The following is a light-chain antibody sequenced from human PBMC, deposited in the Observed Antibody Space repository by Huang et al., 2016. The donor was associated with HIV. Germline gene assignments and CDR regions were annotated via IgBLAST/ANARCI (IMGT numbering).Light chain of an antibody. CDR2: GAS. CDR3: QQSFSTLPYT. Sequence: DIQLTQFPSSLSASVGDKITITCRTSQNINDYLNWYQQRPGAAPKLLIYGASNLDSGVPARFSGSGSGTVFILTITGLQPEDVGTYYCQQSFSTLPYTVGQGTRLDI. V-gene: IGKV1-39*01. CDR1: QNINDY. J-gene: IGKJ2*01.